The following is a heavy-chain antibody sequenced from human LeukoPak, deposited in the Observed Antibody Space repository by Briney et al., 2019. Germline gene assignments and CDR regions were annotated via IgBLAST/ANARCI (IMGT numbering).Heavy chain of an antibody. Sequence: PSETLSLTCAVYGGSFSGYYWSWIRQPPGKGLEWIGEINHSGSTNYNPSLTSRVTISVDTSKNQFSLKLSSVTAADTAVYYCARGSQINTAMVYLGYWGQGTLVTVSS. J-gene: IGHJ4*02. CDR1: GGSFSGYY. V-gene: IGHV4-34*01. CDR3: ARGSQINTAMVYLGY. D-gene: IGHD5-18*01. CDR2: INHSGST.